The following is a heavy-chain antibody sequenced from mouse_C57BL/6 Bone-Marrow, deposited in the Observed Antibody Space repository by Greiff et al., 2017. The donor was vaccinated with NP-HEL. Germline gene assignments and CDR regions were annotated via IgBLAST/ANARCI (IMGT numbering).Heavy chain of an antibody. V-gene: IGHV5-4*01. CDR2: ISDGGSYT. D-gene: IGHD1-1*01. CDR1: GFTFSSYA. Sequence: EVQVVESGGGLVKPGGSLKLSCAASGFTFSSYAMSWVRQTPEKRLEWVATISDGGSYTYYPDNVKGRFTISRDNAKNNLYLQMSHLKSEDTAMYYCARDQRITTVVAKRFAYWGQGTLVTVSA. J-gene: IGHJ3*01. CDR3: ARDQRITTVVAKRFAY.